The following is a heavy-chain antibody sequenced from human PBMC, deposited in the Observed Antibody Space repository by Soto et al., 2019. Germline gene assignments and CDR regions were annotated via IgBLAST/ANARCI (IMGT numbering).Heavy chain of an antibody. Sequence: SVKVSCKASGGTFSSYAISWVRQAPGQGPEWMGGIIPIFGTANYAQKFQGRVTITADESTSTAYMELSSLRSEDTAVYYCARNPPGDSSGWLDNWYFDLWGRGTLVTVSS. J-gene: IGHJ2*01. CDR1: GGTFSSYA. V-gene: IGHV1-69*13. D-gene: IGHD6-19*01. CDR2: IIPIFGTA. CDR3: ARNPPGDSSGWLDNWYFDL.